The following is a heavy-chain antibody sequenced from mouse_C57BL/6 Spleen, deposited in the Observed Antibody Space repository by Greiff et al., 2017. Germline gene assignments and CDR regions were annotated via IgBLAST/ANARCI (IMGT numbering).Heavy chain of an antibody. D-gene: IGHD4-1*01. CDR1: GYTFTSYW. J-gene: IGHJ2*01. V-gene: IGHV1-64*01. Sequence: QVQLKQPGAELVKPGASVKLSCKASGYTFTSYWMHWVKQRPGQGLEWIGMIHPNSGSTNYNEKFKSKATLTVDKSSSTAYMQLSSLTSEDSAVYYCARREARTGNFDYWGQGTPLTVSS. CDR3: ARREARTGNFDY. CDR2: IHPNSGST.